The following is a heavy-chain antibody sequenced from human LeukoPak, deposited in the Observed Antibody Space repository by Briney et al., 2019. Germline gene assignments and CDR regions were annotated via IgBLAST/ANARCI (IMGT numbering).Heavy chain of an antibody. J-gene: IGHJ4*02. CDR2: IWYDGSNT. CDR3: APDHGGY. CDR1: GFTFSSYA. V-gene: IGHV3-33*08. Sequence: QTGGSLRLSCAASGFTFSSYAMHWVRQAPGKGLEWVAIIWYDGSNTYYADSVKGRFTISRDNSKNTLYLEMNSLRAEDTAVYYCAPDHGGYWGQGTLVTVSS. D-gene: IGHD3-16*01.